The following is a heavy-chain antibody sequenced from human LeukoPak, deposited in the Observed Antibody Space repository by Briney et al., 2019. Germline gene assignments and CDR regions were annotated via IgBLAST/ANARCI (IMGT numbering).Heavy chain of an antibody. CDR3: AKDPHYDSSGYSFDP. Sequence: GGSLRLSCAASGFTFSNYAMSWVRQAPGKGLEWVTGIRGSGSSTYYADSVKGRFTISRDNSKNTLYLQMNSLRAEDTAVYYCAKDPHYDSSGYSFDPWGQGTLVTVSS. D-gene: IGHD3-22*01. V-gene: IGHV3-23*01. J-gene: IGHJ5*02. CDR1: GFTFSNYA. CDR2: IRGSGSST.